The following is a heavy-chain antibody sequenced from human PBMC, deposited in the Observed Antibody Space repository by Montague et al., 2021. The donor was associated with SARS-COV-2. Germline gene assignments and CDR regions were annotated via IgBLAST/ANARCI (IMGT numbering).Heavy chain of an antibody. Sequence: SETLSLTCSVSSGSIISSGYYWGWIRQPPGKELEWIGNIYYSGTTYYNPSLQSQGTLSVDTSENHLSLRLSSVTAADTAVYFCARGMIRGVTTPFDYWGQGSQVTVSS. CDR1: SGSIISSGYY. V-gene: IGHV4-39*02. J-gene: IGHJ4*02. D-gene: IGHD3-10*01. CDR2: IYYSGTT. CDR3: ARGMIRGVTTPFDY.